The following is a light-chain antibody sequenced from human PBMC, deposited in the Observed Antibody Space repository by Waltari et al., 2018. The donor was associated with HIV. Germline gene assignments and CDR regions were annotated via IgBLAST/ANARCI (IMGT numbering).Light chain of an antibody. CDR1: QSVLYSSNNKNY. CDR2: WAS. V-gene: IGKV4-1*01. CDR3: QQYYTNPYS. Sequence: DIVMTQSPDSLAVSLGERATINCKSSQSVLYSSNNKNYLAWYQQKPGQPPKLLIYWASTRESGVPDRFSGSGSGTDFTISISSLKDEEVAVYYCQQYYTNPYSFGQGTKLEIK. J-gene: IGKJ2*03.